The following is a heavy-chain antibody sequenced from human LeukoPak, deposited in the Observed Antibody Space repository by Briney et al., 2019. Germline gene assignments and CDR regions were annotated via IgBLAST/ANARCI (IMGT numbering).Heavy chain of an antibody. CDR2: IYSDNT. Sequence: GGSLRLSCTVSGFTVSSNSMSWVRQAPGKGLEWVSFIYSDNTHYSDSVKGRFTISRDNAKNSLFLQMNSLRTEDTAVYFCARATWDPNYYYYMDVWGKGTTVTISS. V-gene: IGHV3-53*01. CDR1: GFTVSSNS. CDR3: ARATWDPNYYYYMDV. D-gene: IGHD1-26*01. J-gene: IGHJ6*03.